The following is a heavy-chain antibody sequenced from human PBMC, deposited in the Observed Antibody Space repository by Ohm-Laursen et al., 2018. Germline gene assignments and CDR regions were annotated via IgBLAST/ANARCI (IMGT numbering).Heavy chain of an antibody. CDR3: ARDFEWATDV. CDR1: GYTFTSYG. D-gene: IGHD3-3*01. Sequence: ASVKVSCKVSGYTFTSYGISWVRQAPGQGLEWMGIIKSTDDTRTYAQKFQGRVTMTKDRSTSTVYMELSSLRSDDTAVYYCARDFEWATDVWGQGTLVTVSS. J-gene: IGHJ6*02. CDR2: IKSTDDTR. V-gene: IGHV1-18*01.